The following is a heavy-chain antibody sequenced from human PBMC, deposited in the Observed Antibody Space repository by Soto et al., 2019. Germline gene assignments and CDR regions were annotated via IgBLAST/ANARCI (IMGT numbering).Heavy chain of an antibody. J-gene: IGHJ6*02. Sequence: QTLSLTCAISGGSVSSNSAAWNWIRQSPSRGLEWLGRTYYRSKWYNDYAVSVKSRITINPDTSKNQFSLQLNSVTPEDTAVYYCARASSGWYLHYYYGMDVWGQGTTVTVSS. D-gene: IGHD6-19*01. CDR2: TYYRSKWYN. V-gene: IGHV6-1*01. CDR1: GGSVSSNSAA. CDR3: ARASSGWYLHYYYGMDV.